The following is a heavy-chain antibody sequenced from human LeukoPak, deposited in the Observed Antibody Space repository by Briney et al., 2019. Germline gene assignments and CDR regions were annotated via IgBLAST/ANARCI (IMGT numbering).Heavy chain of an antibody. CDR2: INPSGGST. Sequence: ASVKVSCKASGYTFTSYYMHWVRQAPGQGLEWMGIINPSGGSTSYAQKSQGRVTMTRDTSTSTVYMELSSLRSEDTAVYYCATSSSSWYALDYWGQGTLVTVSS. CDR3: ATSSSSWYALDY. J-gene: IGHJ4*02. D-gene: IGHD6-13*01. CDR1: GYTFTSYY. V-gene: IGHV1-46*01.